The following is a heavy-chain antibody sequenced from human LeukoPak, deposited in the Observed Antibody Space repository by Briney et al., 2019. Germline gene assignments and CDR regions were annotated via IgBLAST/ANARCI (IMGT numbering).Heavy chain of an antibody. CDR3: ARDQSIAVAGAIGY. J-gene: IGHJ4*02. V-gene: IGHV3-21*01. D-gene: IGHD6-19*01. Sequence: PGGSLRLSCAASGFTFSSYSMNWVRQAPGKGLEWVSSISSSSSYIYYADSVKGRFTISRGNAKNSLYLQMNSLRAEDTAVNYCARDQSIAVAGAIGYWGQGTLVTVSS. CDR1: GFTFSSYS. CDR2: ISSSSSYI.